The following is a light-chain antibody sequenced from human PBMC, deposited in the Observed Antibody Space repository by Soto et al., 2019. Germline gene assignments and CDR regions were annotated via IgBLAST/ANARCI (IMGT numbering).Light chain of an antibody. Sequence: EIVMTQSPDTLSVSPGDRATLSCRASQSVNTNLAWYQQKPGQAPRLLIYGASTRATGVPARFSGSASGTEFTLTISSLQSEDFAVYYCQQCNNWPLTFGGGTRVEIK. V-gene: IGKV3-15*01. J-gene: IGKJ4*01. CDR1: QSVNTN. CDR2: GAS. CDR3: QQCNNWPLT.